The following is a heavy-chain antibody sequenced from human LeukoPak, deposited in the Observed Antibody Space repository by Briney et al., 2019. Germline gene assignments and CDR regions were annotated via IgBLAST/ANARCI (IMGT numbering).Heavy chain of an antibody. CDR1: GFTFSSYA. CDR3: ATEFYYDSSGYLGLDY. D-gene: IGHD3-22*01. CDR2: ISGSGGST. J-gene: IGHJ4*02. Sequence: GGSLRLSCAASGFTFSSYAMSWVRQAPGKGLEWVSAISGSGGSTYYADSVKGRFTISRDNSRNTLYLQMNSLKAEDTAVYYCATEFYYDSSGYLGLDYWGQGTLVTVSS. V-gene: IGHV3-23*01.